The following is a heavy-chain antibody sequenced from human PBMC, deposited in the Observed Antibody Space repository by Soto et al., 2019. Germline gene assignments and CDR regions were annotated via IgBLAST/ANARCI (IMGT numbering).Heavy chain of an antibody. Sequence: PGESLKISCKGSGYSFTSYWIGWVRQMPGKGLEWMGIIYPGDSDTRYSPSFQGQVTISADKSISTAYLQWSSLRASDTAMYYCARLKSQGFANRRGYFDFWGRGSLVTVSS. CDR2: IYPGDSDT. V-gene: IGHV5-51*01. J-gene: IGHJ4*02. CDR1: GYSFTSYW. CDR3: ARLKSQGFANRRGYFDF. D-gene: IGHD3-10*01.